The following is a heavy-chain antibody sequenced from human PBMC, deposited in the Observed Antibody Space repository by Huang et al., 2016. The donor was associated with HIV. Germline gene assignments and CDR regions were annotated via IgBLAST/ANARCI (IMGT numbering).Heavy chain of an antibody. V-gene: IGHV3-49*05. J-gene: IGHJ4*02. CDR3: TRDSVYPNYYDGSGFYFDY. D-gene: IGHD3-22*01. CDR2: IRRKDYSETT. Sequence: EVQFVESGGGLVKPGRSLRLSCTASGFTFGNYGMSWFGQEPGKGLEVVGCIRRKDYSETTEYAASVKGRFTISRDDSKSIAYLQMNSLKPEDTAVYYCTRDSVYPNYYDGSGFYFDYWGQGTLVTVSS. CDR1: GFTFGNYG.